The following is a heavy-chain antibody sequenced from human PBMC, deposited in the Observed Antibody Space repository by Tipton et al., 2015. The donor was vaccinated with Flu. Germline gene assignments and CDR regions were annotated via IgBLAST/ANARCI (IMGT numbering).Heavy chain of an antibody. V-gene: IGHV4-39*07. Sequence: TLSLTCTVSGGSISSSSYYWGWIRQPPGKGLEWIGSIYYSGSTYYNPSPKSRVTISVDTSKNQFSLKLSSATAADTAVYYCARVATLDVPFDPWGQGTLVTVSS. J-gene: IGHJ5*02. CDR2: IYYSGST. CDR1: GGSISSSSYY. CDR3: ARVATLDVPFDP. D-gene: IGHD2/OR15-2a*01.